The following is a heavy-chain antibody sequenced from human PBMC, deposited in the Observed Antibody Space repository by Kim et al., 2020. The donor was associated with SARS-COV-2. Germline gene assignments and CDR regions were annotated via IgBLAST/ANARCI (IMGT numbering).Heavy chain of an antibody. CDR3: ARDDGAGYPGDY. CDR2: ISSSSSYI. Sequence: GGSLRLSCAASGFTFSSYSMNWVRQAPGKGLEWVSSISSSSSYIYYADSVKGRFTISRDNAKNSLYLQMNSLRAEDTAVYYCARDDGAGYPGDYWGQGTLVTVSS. CDR1: GFTFSSYS. D-gene: IGHD5-12*01. V-gene: IGHV3-21*01. J-gene: IGHJ4*02.